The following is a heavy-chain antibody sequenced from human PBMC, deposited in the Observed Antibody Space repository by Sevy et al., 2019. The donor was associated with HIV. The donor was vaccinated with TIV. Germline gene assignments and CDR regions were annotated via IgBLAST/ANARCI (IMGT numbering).Heavy chain of an antibody. J-gene: IGHJ2*01. D-gene: IGHD3-3*01. Sequence: AGSLRLSCAASGFTFSTYSMNWVRQAPGRGLEWVSSISSTSNYIYYADSVKGRFTISRDNAKNSLYLQMNSLRAEDTAVFYCARGYDFWSGYYTPDWYFDLWGRGTLVTVSS. CDR2: ISSTSNYI. V-gene: IGHV3-21*01. CDR1: GFTFSTYS. CDR3: ARGYDFWSGYYTPDWYFDL.